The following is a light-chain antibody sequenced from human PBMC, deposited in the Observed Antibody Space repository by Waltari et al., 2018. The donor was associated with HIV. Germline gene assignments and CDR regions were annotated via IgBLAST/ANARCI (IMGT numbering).Light chain of an antibody. J-gene: IGLJ2*01. CDR3: QTYDSSLSGSVV. Sequence: QSVLTQPPSVSGAPGQTVTISCTGSSSNIGARFDVHWYQQIPGTAPKRLMEGNNRPEGVPDRFSGSKSGTSASLAITGLKAEDEADYYSQTYDSSLSGSVVFGGGTKLTVL. V-gene: IGLV1-40*01. CDR1: SSNIGARFD. CDR2: GN.